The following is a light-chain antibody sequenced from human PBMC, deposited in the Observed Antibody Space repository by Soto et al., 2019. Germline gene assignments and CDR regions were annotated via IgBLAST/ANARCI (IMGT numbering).Light chain of an antibody. CDR1: QSVSSN. V-gene: IGKV3-15*01. CDR2: GAS. Sequence: EIVMTQSPATLSVSPGERATLSCRASQSVSSNLAWYQQKPGQAPRLLIFGASTRAAGIPARFSGSGSGTEFTLTISSLQSEDFALYYCQQYNNRPGTFGQGTKVEIK. J-gene: IGKJ1*01. CDR3: QQYNNRPGT.